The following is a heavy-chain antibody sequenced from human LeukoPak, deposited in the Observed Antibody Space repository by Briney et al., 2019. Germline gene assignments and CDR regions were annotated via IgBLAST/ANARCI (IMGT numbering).Heavy chain of an antibody. CDR1: GGSISSGDYY. Sequence: SQTLSLTCTVSGGSISSGDYYWSWIRQPPGKGLEWIGYIYYSGSTYYNPSLKSRVTISVDTSKYQFSLKLSSVTAADTAVYYCAGSYGHYYYYYMDVWGKGTTVTVSS. CDR2: IYYSGST. CDR3: AGSYGHYYYYYMDV. D-gene: IGHD5-18*01. V-gene: IGHV4-30-4*08. J-gene: IGHJ6*03.